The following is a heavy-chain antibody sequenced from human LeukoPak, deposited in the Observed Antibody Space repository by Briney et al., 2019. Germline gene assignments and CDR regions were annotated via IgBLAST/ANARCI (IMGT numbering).Heavy chain of an antibody. Sequence: SETLSLTCTVSGGSISSSSYYWGWLRQPPGKGLEWIGYIYYSGSTNYNPSLKSRVTISVDTSKNQFSLKLSSVTAADTAVYYCARGRSSMVRGYYYYYMDVWGKGTTVTISS. CDR2: IYYSGST. CDR3: ARGRSSMVRGYYYYYMDV. J-gene: IGHJ6*03. V-gene: IGHV4-61*05. D-gene: IGHD3-10*01. CDR1: GGSISSSSYY.